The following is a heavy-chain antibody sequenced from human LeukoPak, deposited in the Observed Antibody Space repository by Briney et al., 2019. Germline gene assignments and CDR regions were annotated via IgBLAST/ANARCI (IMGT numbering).Heavy chain of an antibody. D-gene: IGHD3-3*01. CDR3: ARDRFVASGFDY. J-gene: IGHJ4*02. V-gene: IGHV4-38-2*02. CDR1: GYSISSGYY. Sequence: KPSETLSLTCTVSGYSISSGYYWGWIRQPPGEGLEWIGSIYQSGSTYYNPSLKSRVTISLDTSKNQFSLKLSSVTAADTAVYYCARDRFVASGFDYWGQGTLVTVSS. CDR2: IYQSGST.